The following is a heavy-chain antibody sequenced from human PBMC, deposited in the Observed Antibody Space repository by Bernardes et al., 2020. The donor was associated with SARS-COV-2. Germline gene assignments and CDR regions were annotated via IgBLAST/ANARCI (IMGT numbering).Heavy chain of an antibody. D-gene: IGHD2-15*01. Sequence: GGSLRLSCAASGFSVSAYWMHWVRQAPGEGLAWVSRINDDGSVINYADSVKGRFTISRDIADNTLYLQMNSLRAEDTAVYYCARDFGGNSDYWGQGTLVTVSP. CDR3: ARDFGGNSDY. J-gene: IGHJ4*02. CDR1: GFSVSAYW. V-gene: IGHV3-74*01. CDR2: INDDGSVI.